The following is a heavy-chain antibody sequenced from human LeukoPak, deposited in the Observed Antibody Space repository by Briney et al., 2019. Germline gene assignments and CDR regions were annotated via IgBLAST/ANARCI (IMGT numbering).Heavy chain of an antibody. D-gene: IGHD3-22*01. V-gene: IGHV1-2*06. CDR2: INPNNGGT. CDR3: AGEDNSSGYRPFDI. CDR1: GYTFSGYY. Sequence: ASVKVSCKASGYTFSGYYIHWVRQAPGQGLEWMGRINPNNGGTNYAQKFQGRFTMTRDMSMSTAYMELSRLRSDDTAVYYCAGEDNSSGYRPFDIWGQGTMVTVPS. J-gene: IGHJ3*02.